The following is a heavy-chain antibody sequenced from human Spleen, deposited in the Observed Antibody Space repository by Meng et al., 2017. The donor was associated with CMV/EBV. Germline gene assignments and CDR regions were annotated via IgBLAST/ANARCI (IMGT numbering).Heavy chain of an antibody. CDR2: IIPILGMA. CDR1: GGTFSSYT. CDR3: ARGGDYSNYWYYFDY. J-gene: IGHJ4*02. D-gene: IGHD4-11*01. Sequence: SGGTFSSYTIPWVRQAPGQGLEWMGRIIPILGMANYAQKFQGRVTITADKSTSTAYMELSSLRSGDTAVYYCARGGDYSNYWYYFDYWGQGTLVTVSS. V-gene: IGHV1-69*02.